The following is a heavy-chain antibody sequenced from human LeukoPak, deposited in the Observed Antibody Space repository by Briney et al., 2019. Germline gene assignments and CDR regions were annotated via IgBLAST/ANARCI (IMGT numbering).Heavy chain of an antibody. Sequence: SETLSLTCTVSGGSISSYYWSWIRQPPGKGLEWIGYIYYSGSTNYNPSLKSRVTISVDTSKNKFSLKPSSVTAAATAVYHCARSAVGTYTISGVGQPSRIGFHPARGPTAFDIWGKGTMVTVSS. CDR2: IYYSGST. V-gene: IGHV4-59*01. CDR3: ARSAVGTYTISGVGQPSRIGFHPARGPTAFDI. CDR1: GGSISSYY. D-gene: IGHD3-3*01. J-gene: IGHJ3*02.